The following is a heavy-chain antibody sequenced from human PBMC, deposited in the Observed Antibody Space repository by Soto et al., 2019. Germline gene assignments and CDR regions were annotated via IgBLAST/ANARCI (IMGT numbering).Heavy chain of an antibody. CDR1: GGSISSGGYY. J-gene: IGHJ4*02. D-gene: IGHD6-13*01. Sequence: PSETLSLTCTVSGGSISSGGYYWSWIRQHPGKGLEWIGYIYYSGSTYYNPSLKSRVTISVDTSKNQFSLKLSSVTAADTAVYYWARWEKSIAAGYYDYWGQGTLVTVSS. CDR3: ARWEKSIAAGYYDY. CDR2: IYYSGST. V-gene: IGHV4-31*03.